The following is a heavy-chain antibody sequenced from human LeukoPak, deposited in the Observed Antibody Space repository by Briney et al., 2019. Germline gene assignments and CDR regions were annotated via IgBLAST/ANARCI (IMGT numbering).Heavy chain of an antibody. J-gene: IGHJ4*02. Sequence: SQTLSLTCAISGDSVSANNAAWNWIRQSPSRGLEWLGRTYYRSKWYTAYAVSVKSRITISSDTSKNQFSLHLNSVTPEDTAVYYCARGSTYYDSSGQVPFDYWGQGTLVTVSS. CDR1: GDSVSANNAA. D-gene: IGHD3-22*01. V-gene: IGHV6-1*01. CDR2: TYYRSKWYT. CDR3: ARGSTYYDSSGQVPFDY.